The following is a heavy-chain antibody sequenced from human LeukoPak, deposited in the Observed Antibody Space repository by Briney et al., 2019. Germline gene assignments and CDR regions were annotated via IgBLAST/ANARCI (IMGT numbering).Heavy chain of an antibody. D-gene: IGHD2-8*02. Sequence: GESLKISCKGSGYSFTNYWIGWVRQMPGKGLEWMGIIYPRDSDTKYSPSSQGQVTISADKSINTAYLQWSSLKPSDTAIYYCARHTSTGTDYWGQGTLVTVSS. CDR1: GYSFTNYW. CDR3: ARHTSTGTDY. J-gene: IGHJ4*02. CDR2: IYPRDSDT. V-gene: IGHV5-51*01.